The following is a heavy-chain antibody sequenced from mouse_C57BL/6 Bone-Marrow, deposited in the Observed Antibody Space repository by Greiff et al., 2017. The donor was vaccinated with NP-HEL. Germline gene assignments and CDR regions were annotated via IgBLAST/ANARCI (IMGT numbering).Heavy chain of an antibody. CDR1: GYTFTSYW. CDR3: AREGIYYDYDGGYFDY. D-gene: IGHD2-4*01. CDR2: IHPNSGST. V-gene: IGHV1-64*01. J-gene: IGHJ3*01. Sequence: QVQLQQPGAELVKPGASVKLSCKASGYTFTSYWMHWVKQRPGQGLEWIGMIHPNSGSTNYNEKFKSKATLTVDKSSSTAYMQLSSLTSEDSAVYYCAREGIYYDYDGGYFDYWGQGTLVTVSA.